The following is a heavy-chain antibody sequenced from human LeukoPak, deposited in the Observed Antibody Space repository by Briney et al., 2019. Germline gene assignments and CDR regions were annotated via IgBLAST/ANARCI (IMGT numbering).Heavy chain of an antibody. D-gene: IGHD3-9*01. Sequence: GGSLRLSCAASGFTVSSDYMSWVRQAPGKGLEWVSVIYSGGSTYYADSVKGRFTISRDNAKNSLYLQMNSLRAEDTAVYYCATNYDILTGYYTFLDYWGQGTLVTVSS. J-gene: IGHJ4*02. CDR1: GFTVSSDY. CDR3: ATNYDILTGYYTFLDY. CDR2: IYSGGST. V-gene: IGHV3-66*01.